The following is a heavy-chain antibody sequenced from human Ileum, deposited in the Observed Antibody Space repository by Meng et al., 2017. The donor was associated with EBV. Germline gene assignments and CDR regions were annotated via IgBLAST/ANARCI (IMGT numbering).Heavy chain of an antibody. CDR2: INVGVGCT. CDR3: VRGPPVGVPGPGDY. D-gene: IGHD2-21*01. V-gene: IGHV1-3*01. J-gene: IGHJ4*02. CDR1: GYAFTSYI. Sequence: QVQLVQSGAEVKNPGASVKVSCKASGYAFTSYILHWVRQAPGQRLEWMGWINVGVGCTKYSQKFQGRVTISSDTSATTGYMELSSLRSEDTAVYYCVRGPPVGVPGPGDYWGQGTLVTVSS.